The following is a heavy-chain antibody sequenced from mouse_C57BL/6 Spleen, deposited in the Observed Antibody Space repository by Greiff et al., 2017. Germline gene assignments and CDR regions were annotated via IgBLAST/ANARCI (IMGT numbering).Heavy chain of an antibody. D-gene: IGHD2-2*01. V-gene: IGHV1-7*01. CDR2: INPSSGYT. CDR1: GYTFTSYW. CDR3: AIGYDGFDY. Sequence: QVHVKQSGAELAKPGASVKLSCKASGYTFTSYWMHWVKQRPGQGLEWIGYINPSSGYTRYNQKFKDKATLTADKSSSTAYMQLSSLTYEDSAVYYCAIGYDGFDYWGQGTTLTVSS. J-gene: IGHJ2*01.